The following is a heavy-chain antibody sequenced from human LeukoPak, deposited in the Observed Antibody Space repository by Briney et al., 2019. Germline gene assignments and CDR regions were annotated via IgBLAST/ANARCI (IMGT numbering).Heavy chain of an antibody. V-gene: IGHV1-2*06. Sequence: ASVKVSCKASGYTFTGYYMHWVRQAPGQGLEWMGRINPNSGGTNYAQKFQGRVTMTRDTSISTAYMELSGLRSDDTAVYYCASSRVAVAGLGTLWGQGTLVTVSS. CDR1: GYTFTGYY. J-gene: IGHJ4*02. CDR3: ASSRVAVAGLGTL. CDR2: INPNSGGT. D-gene: IGHD6-19*01.